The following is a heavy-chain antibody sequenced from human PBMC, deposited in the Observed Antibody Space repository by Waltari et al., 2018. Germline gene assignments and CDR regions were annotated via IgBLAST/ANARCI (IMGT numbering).Heavy chain of an antibody. CDR2: ISYDGSNK. Sequence: QVQLVESGGGVVQPGRSLRFSCAASGFTFSSYGMHCVRQAPGKGLEWVAVISYDGSNKYDADSVKGRFTISRDNSKNTLYLQMNGLRAEDTAVYYCAKGAMDYDSTEDYFDYWGQGTLVTVSS. V-gene: IGHV3-30*18. CDR1: GFTFSSYG. D-gene: IGHD3-22*01. CDR3: AKGAMDYDSTEDYFDY. J-gene: IGHJ4*02.